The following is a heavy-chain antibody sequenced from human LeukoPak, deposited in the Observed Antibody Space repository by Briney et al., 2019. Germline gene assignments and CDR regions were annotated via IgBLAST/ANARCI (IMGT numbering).Heavy chain of an antibody. CDR1: GGSFSGYY. D-gene: IGHD1-1*01. J-gene: IGHJ6*03. CDR2: INHSGST. CDR3: ARGRRGSHIPLDYYMDV. Sequence: SQTLSLTCAVYGGSFSGYYWSWMRQPPGKGLEWIGEINHSGSTNYNPSLKSRVTISVDTSKNQFSLKLSSVTAADTAVYYCARGRRGSHIPLDYYMDVWGKGTTVTVSS. V-gene: IGHV4-34*01.